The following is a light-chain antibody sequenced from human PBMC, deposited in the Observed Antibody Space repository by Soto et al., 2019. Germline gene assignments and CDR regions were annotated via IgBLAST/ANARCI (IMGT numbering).Light chain of an antibody. CDR3: SSYAGGNNLV. V-gene: IGLV1-51*01. Sequence: QSVLTQPPSVSAAPGQKVTISCSGSSSNIGNNYVSWYQQLPGTAPKLLIYDNNKRPSGIPDRFSGSKSGTSATLGITGLQTGDEADYYCSSYAGGNNLVFGGGTKLTVL. CDR2: DNN. CDR1: SSNIGNNY. J-gene: IGLJ2*01.